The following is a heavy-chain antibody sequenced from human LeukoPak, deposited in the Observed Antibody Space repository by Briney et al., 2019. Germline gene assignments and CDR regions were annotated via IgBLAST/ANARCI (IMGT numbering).Heavy chain of an antibody. D-gene: IGHD6-19*01. CDR2: IYYSGST. Sequence: SETLSLTCTVSGGSISSSSFYWGWIRQPPGKGREWIGSIYYSGSTYYNPSLKSRVTISVDTSKNQFSLKLSSVTAADTAVYYCARDDSSGWYGLEYWGQGTLVTVSS. CDR1: GGSISSSSFY. CDR3: ARDDSSGWYGLEY. V-gene: IGHV4-39*02. J-gene: IGHJ4*02.